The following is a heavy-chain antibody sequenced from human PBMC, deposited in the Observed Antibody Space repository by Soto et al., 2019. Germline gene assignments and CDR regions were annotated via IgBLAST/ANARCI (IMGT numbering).Heavy chain of an antibody. CDR3: AHVDGYCNRNPCYGAEYSIDI. J-gene: IGHJ6*02. D-gene: IGHD2-2*03. V-gene: IGHV2-5*01. CDR2: IFWNDDK. Sequence: QITLKESGPTLVKPTQTLTLTCTFSGFSLSTSGVGVGWIRQPPGKALEWLALIFWNDDKRYSPSLKSRLTITKKTLKKQVVLTMTNMDPVDTATYYCAHVDGYCNRNPCYGAEYSIDIGGQGTTVPVSS. CDR1: GFSLSTSGVG.